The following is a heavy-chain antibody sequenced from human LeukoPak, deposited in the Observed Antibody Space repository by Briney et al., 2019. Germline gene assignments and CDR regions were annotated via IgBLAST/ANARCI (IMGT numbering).Heavy chain of an antibody. CDR2: ISYDGSNK. J-gene: IGHJ4*02. CDR3: ARDFDYGGSYFDY. Sequence: GGSLRLSCAASGFTFSSYGMHWVRQAPGKGLEWVAVISYDGSNKYYADSVKGRFTISRDNSKNTLYLQMNSLRAEDTAVYYCARDFDYGGSYFDYWGQGTLVTVSS. D-gene: IGHD4-23*01. CDR1: GFTFSSYG. V-gene: IGHV3-30*03.